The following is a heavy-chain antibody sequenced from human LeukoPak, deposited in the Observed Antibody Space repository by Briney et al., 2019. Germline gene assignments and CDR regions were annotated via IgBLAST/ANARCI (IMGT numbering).Heavy chain of an antibody. CDR2: ISAYNGNT. CDR1: GYTFTSYG. V-gene: IGHV1-18*01. Sequence: ASVKVSCKASGYTFTSYGISWVRQAPGQGLEWMGWISAYNGNTNYAQKLQGRVTMTTDTSTSTAYMELRSLRSDDTAVYYCARDEQASLGYCSSTSCWSNFDYWGQGTLVTVSS. D-gene: IGHD2-2*01. J-gene: IGHJ4*02. CDR3: ARDEQASLGYCSSTSCWSNFDY.